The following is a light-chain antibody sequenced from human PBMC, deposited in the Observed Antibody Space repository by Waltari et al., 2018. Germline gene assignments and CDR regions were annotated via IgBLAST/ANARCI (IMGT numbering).Light chain of an antibody. CDR1: QSVSSNY. Sequence: EIVLTQSPGTLSLSPGERATLSCRASQSVSSNYLAWYRHTPGQAPRLLSHGSSSRSTVIPDRFSGSGSGTDFTLTISRLEPEDFAVYYCQQYGRSWNTFGQGTKLEIK. J-gene: IGKJ2*01. CDR3: QQYGRSWNT. CDR2: GSS. V-gene: IGKV3-20*01.